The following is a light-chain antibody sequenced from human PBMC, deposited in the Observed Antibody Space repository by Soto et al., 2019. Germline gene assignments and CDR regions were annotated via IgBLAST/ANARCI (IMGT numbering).Light chain of an antibody. CDR3: SSYTRSSTVV. V-gene: IGLV2-14*03. CDR2: DVG. J-gene: IGLJ2*01. CDR1: SSDVGGYNY. Sequence: QSALTQPASVSGSPGQSITISCTGTSSDVGGYNYVSWYQHHPGKAPKLMIYDVGNRPSGVSNRFSGSKSGNTASLTISGLQAEDEVDYYCSSYTRSSTVVFGGGTKLTVL.